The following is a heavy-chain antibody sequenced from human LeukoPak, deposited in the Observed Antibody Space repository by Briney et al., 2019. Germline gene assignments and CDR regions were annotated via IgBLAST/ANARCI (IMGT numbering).Heavy chain of an antibody. J-gene: IGHJ4*02. CDR2: ISHSGTT. Sequence: SETLSLTCIVSGGSISSYSWNWIRQSPGKGLEWVGYISHSGTTSYNSSLKSRVTISVDTSKNQLSLKLSSVTAADTAVYYCASTYRSVPRIFGVDNYYFDYWGQGTLVTVSS. CDR1: GGSISSYS. CDR3: ASTYRSVPRIFGVDNYYFDY. V-gene: IGHV4-59*08. D-gene: IGHD3-3*01.